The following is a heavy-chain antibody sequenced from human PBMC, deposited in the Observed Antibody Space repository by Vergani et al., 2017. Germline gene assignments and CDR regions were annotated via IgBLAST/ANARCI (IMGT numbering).Heavy chain of an antibody. CDR3: ARDGRYLTGYRAPTYYWYFDL. V-gene: IGHV1-18*01. CDR1: GYTFTSYG. Sequence: QVQLVQSGAEVKKPGASVKVSCKASGYTFTSYGISWVRQAPGQGLEWMGWISAYNGNTNYAQKLQGRVTMTTDTSTSTAYMELRSLRSDDTAVYYCARDGRYLTGYRAPTYYWYFDLWGRAPWSLSPQ. J-gene: IGHJ2*01. CDR2: ISAYNGNT. D-gene: IGHD3-9*01.